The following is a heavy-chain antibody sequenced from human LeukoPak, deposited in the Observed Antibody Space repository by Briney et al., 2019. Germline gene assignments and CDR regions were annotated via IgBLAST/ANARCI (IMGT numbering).Heavy chain of an antibody. CDR2: ISAYNGDT. CDR1: GYTFINYG. Sequence: ASVKVSCKASGYTFINYGISWVRQAPGQELEWMGWISAYNGDTNYAQKVQGRVTMTTETSTSTVYMELRSLRSDDTAVYYCARHYDAGKDDAFHIWGQGTMVTVSS. V-gene: IGHV1-18*01. CDR3: ARHYDAGKDDAFHI. J-gene: IGHJ3*02. D-gene: IGHD3-10*01.